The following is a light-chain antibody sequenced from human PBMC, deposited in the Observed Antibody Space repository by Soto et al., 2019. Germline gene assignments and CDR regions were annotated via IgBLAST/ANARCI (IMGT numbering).Light chain of an antibody. J-gene: IGKJ3*01. CDR1: QSISSY. CDR2: AAS. V-gene: IGKV1-39*01. CDR3: QQSYSTPPG. Sequence: DIQMTQSPSSLSASVGGRVTMACRASQSISSYLNWYQQKPGKAPKLLIYAASSLQSGVPSRFSGSGSGTDFTLTISSLQPEDFATYYCQQSYSTPPGFGPGTKVDIK.